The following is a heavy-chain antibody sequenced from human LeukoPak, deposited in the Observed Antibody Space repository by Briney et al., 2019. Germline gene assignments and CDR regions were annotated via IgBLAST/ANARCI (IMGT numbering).Heavy chain of an antibody. J-gene: IGHJ6*02. V-gene: IGHV4-30-2*01. CDR2: IYHSGST. D-gene: IGHD6-19*01. Sequence: SETLSLTCAVSGGSISSGGYSWSWIRQPPGKGLEWIGYIYHSGSTYYNPSLKSRATISVDRSKNQFSLKLSSVTAADTAVYYCARAGQWYYYGMDVWGQGTTVTVSS. CDR3: ARAGQWYYYGMDV. CDR1: GGSISSGGYS.